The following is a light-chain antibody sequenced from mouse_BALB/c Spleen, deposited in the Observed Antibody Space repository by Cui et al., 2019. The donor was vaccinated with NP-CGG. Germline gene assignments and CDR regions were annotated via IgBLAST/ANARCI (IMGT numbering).Light chain of an antibody. V-gene: IGLV1*01. CDR3: VLWYSNHWV. J-gene: IGLJ1*01. Sequence: QAVVTQESALPTSPGETVTLTCRSSTGAVTTSNYANWVQEKPDHLFTGLIGGTNNRVPGVPARFSGSLIGDKAALTITGAQTEDEAIYFCVLWYSNHWVFGGGTKLTVL. CDR2: GTN. CDR1: TGAVTTSNY.